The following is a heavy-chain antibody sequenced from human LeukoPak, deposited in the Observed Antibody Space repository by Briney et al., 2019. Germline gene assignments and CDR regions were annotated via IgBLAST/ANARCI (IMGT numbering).Heavy chain of an antibody. CDR2: INHSGST. J-gene: IGHJ6*02. D-gene: IGHD3-10*01. V-gene: IGHV4-39*07. CDR3: ARAYYGSGSYYGYYYYGMDV. CDR1: GGSISSSSYY. Sequence: PSETLSLTCTVSGGSISSSSYYWGWIRQPPGKGLEWIGEINHSGSTNYNPSLKSRVTISVDTSKNQFSLKLSSVTAADTAVYYCARAYYGSGSYYGYYYYGMDVWGQGTTVTVSS.